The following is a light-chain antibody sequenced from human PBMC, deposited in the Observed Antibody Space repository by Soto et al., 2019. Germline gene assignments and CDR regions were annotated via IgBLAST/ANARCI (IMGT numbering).Light chain of an antibody. CDR2: DIS. CDR1: QSVAGS. CDR3: QPRSNRIT. J-gene: IGKJ5*01. V-gene: IGKV3-11*01. Sequence: EFVLKQSKANLSLSPGERPILFCRASQSVAGSLAWYKPKPGQAPRLLIYDISTRAAAIPARISVGGSGKDFTLTVRSLEPEVFALDYCQPRSNRITFGPGTRLEIK.